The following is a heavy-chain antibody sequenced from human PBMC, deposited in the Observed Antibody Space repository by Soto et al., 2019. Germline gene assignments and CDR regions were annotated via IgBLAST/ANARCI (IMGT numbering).Heavy chain of an antibody. Sequence: GSLRLSCAASGFTFSSYAMHWVRQAPGKGLEWVAVISYDGSNKYYADSVKGRFTISRDNSKNTLYLQMNSLRAEDTAVYYCASYGGNSYWGQGTLVTVSS. CDR3: ASYGGNSY. CDR1: GFTFSSYA. D-gene: IGHD2-21*02. V-gene: IGHV3-30-3*01. CDR2: ISYDGSNK. J-gene: IGHJ4*02.